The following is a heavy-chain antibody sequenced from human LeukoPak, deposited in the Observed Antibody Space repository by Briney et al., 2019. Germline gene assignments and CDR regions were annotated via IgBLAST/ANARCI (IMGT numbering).Heavy chain of an antibody. J-gene: IGHJ4*02. V-gene: IGHV4-34*01. D-gene: IGHD5-18*01. CDR1: GGSFSGYY. CDR3: ARGRRIQLWFRMYYFDY. CDR2: LNHSGST. Sequence: PSETLSLTSAVDGGSFSGYYWSWIRHPPGEGLQGLWELNHSGSTNYNPSLKSRVTISVDTSKTQFPLKLRSVTAADTAVYYCARGRRIQLWFRMYYFDYWGQGTLVTVSS.